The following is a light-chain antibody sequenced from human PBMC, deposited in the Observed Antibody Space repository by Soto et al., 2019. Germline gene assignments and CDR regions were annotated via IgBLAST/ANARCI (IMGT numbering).Light chain of an antibody. Sequence: QPVLTQPPSVSAAPGQKVTISCSGSSSNIQDNYVSWFQQLPGTAPKLLIFDTVRRPSGIPDRFSASKSGWSATLAITGLQTGDEADYYCGTWDYSLNAGVFGGGTKLTVL. CDR1: SSNIQDNY. CDR3: GTWDYSLNAGV. J-gene: IGLJ2*01. CDR2: DTV. V-gene: IGLV1-51*01.